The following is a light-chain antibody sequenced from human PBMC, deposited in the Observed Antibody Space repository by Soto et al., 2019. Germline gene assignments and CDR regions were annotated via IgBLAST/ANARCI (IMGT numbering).Light chain of an antibody. Sequence: QSALTQPASVSGSPGQSITISCTGTSSDIGTYNFVSWYQQHPGKAPKLLIHEINNRPSGVSIRFSGSKSGNTASLTISGLQAEDEADYYCSSDTTTSTLIFGGGTKL. J-gene: IGLJ2*01. CDR1: SSDIGTYNF. CDR3: SSDTTTSTLI. CDR2: EIN. V-gene: IGLV2-14*01.